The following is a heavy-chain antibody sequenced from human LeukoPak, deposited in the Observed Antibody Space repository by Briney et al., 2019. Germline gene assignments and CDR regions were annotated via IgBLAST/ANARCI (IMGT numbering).Heavy chain of an antibody. CDR2: IKQDGSEK. D-gene: IGHD3-10*01. V-gene: IGHV3-7*01. J-gene: IGHJ4*02. CDR1: GFTFSRYW. CDR3: ARDADYYGSFDY. Sequence: GGSLRLSCAASGFTFSRYWMNWVRQAPGKGLEWVANIKQDGSEKYYVDSVKGRFTISRDNAKNSLYLQMNSLRAEDTAVYYCARDADYYGSFDYWGQGTLVTVSS.